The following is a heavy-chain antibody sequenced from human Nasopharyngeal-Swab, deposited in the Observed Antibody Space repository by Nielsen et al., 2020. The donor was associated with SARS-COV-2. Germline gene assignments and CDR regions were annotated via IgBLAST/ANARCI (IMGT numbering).Heavy chain of an antibody. CDR2: ISYDGSNK. J-gene: IGHJ4*02. V-gene: IGHV3-30*18. D-gene: IGHD5-12*01. CDR3: AKDLDSGYDWGYFDY. Sequence: GESLKISCAASGFTFSSYGMHWVRQAPGKGLEWVAVISYDGSNKYYADSVKGRSTISRDNSKNTLYLQMNSLRAEDTAVYYCAKDLDSGYDWGYFDYWGQGTLVTVSS. CDR1: GFTFSSYG.